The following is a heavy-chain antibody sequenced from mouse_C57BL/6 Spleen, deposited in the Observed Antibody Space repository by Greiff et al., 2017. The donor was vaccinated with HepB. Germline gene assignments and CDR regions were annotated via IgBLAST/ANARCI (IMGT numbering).Heavy chain of an antibody. V-gene: IGHV2-5*01. D-gene: IGHD2-4*01. CDR3: AKSIYYDYDWFAY. J-gene: IGHJ3*01. CDR1: GFSLTSYG. Sequence: VQVVESGPGLVQPSQSLSITCTVSGFSLTSYGVHWVRQSPGKGLEWLGVIWRGGSTDYNAAFMSRLSITKDNSKSQVFFKMNSLQADDTAIYYCAKSIYYDYDWFAYWGQGTLVTVSA. CDR2: IWRGGST.